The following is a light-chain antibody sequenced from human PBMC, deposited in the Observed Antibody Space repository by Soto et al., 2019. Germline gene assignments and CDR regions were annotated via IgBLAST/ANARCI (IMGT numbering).Light chain of an antibody. Sequence: QSALTQPRSVSGSPGQSVTISCTGTSSDVGRYNYVSWYQHHPGTAPKVMIYDVSERPSGVPDRFSSSKSGNTASLTISGLQAEDEADYYCCSYAGSPRFVFGTGTKVTVL. J-gene: IGLJ1*01. V-gene: IGLV2-11*01. CDR1: SSDVGRYNY. CDR3: CSYAGSPRFV. CDR2: DVS.